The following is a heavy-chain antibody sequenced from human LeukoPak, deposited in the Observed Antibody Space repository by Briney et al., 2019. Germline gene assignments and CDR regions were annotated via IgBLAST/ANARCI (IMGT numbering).Heavy chain of an antibody. J-gene: IGHJ2*01. Sequence: SETLSLTCTVSGGSVSSYYWSWIRPPPGKGLEWIGYIYSSENTKYNSSLESRVTMSVDTSKNQFFLKLSSVTAADTAVYYCARFHSGPSGWYVLWYFDLWGRGTLVTVSS. CDR3: ARFHSGPSGWYVLWYFDL. V-gene: IGHV4-4*09. CDR1: GGSVSSYY. CDR2: IYSSENT. D-gene: IGHD6-19*01.